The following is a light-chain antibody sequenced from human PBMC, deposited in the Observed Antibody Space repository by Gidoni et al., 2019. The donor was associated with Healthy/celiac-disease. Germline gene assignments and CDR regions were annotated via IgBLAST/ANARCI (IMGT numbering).Light chain of an antibody. J-gene: IGLJ2*01. CDR3: SSYTSSSTLGV. CDR2: DVS. V-gene: IGLV2-14*03. CDR1: SSDVGGYNY. Sequence: QSALTQPASVSGFPGQSITISCTGTSSDVGGYNYVSWYQQHPGKAPKLMIYDVSNRPSGVSNRFSGSKSGNTASLTISGLLAEDEADYYCSSYTSSSTLGVFGGGTKLTVL.